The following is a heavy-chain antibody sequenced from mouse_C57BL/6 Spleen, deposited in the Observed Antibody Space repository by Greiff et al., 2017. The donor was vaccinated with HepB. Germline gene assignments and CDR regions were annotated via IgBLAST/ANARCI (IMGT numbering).Heavy chain of an antibody. CDR1: GYTFTDYY. Sequence: EVQLQQSGPELVKPGASVKISCKASGYTFTDYYMHWVKQSPGKSLEWIGDINPNNGGTSYNQKFKGKATLTVDKSSSSAYMERRSLTSEDSAVYYCARHWFYYFYYWGQGTTLTVSS. CDR2: INPNNGGT. V-gene: IGHV1-26*01. D-gene: IGHD2-2*01. CDR3: ARHWFYYFYY. J-gene: IGHJ2*01.